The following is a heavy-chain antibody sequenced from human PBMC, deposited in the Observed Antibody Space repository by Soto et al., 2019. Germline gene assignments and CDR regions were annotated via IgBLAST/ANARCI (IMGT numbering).Heavy chain of an antibody. Sequence: QVQLVESGGGVVQPGRSLRLSCAASGFTFSSYAMHWVRQAPGKGLEWVAVISYDGSNKYYADSVKGRFTISRDNSKNTLYLQMNSLRAEDTAVYYCARDLGYCSGGSCYVFDCWGQGTLVTVSS. D-gene: IGHD2-15*01. J-gene: IGHJ4*02. V-gene: IGHV3-30-3*01. CDR3: ARDLGYCSGGSCYVFDC. CDR1: GFTFSSYA. CDR2: ISYDGSNK.